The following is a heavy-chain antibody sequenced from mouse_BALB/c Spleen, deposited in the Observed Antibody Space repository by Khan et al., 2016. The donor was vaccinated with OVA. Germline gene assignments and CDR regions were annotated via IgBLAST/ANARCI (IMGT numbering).Heavy chain of an antibody. CDR3: ARTARIKY. CDR1: GYSITSGYG. D-gene: IGHD1-2*01. J-gene: IGHJ2*01. V-gene: IGHV3-2*02. CDR2: ISYSGST. Sequence: EVQLQESGPGLVKPSQSLSLTCTVTGYSITSGYGWNWIRQFPGNKLEWMGYISYSGSTNYNPSLKSRISIPRDTSKNQFFLQWNSVTTEDTATYYCARTARIKYWGQGTTLTVSS.